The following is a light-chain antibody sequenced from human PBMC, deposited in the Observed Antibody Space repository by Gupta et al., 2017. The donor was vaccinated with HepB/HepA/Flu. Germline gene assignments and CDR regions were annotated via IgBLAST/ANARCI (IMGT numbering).Light chain of an antibody. V-gene: IGKV1-12*01. CDR1: QDISSW. J-gene: IGKJ1*01. CDR2: AAS. CDR3: QQSNNFPLT. Sequence: DTQMTQSPSSVSASVGDRVTITCRASQDISSWLAWYQQKPGKAPKLLIYAASRVQSGVPSRFSGSGSGTFFTLTISSRQPEDFATYHCQQSNNFPLTFGQGTXVDIK.